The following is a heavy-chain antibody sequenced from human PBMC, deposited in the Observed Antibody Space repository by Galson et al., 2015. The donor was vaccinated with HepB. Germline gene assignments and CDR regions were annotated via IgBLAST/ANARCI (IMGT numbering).Heavy chain of an antibody. V-gene: IGHV1-46*01. Sequence: SVKVSCKASGYTLTSYYMHWVRQAPGQGLEWMGIINPSGGSTSYAQKFQGRVTMTRDTSTSTVYMELSSLRSEDTAVYYCARDQLRGVGAATFDYWGQGTLVTVSS. CDR2: INPSGGST. J-gene: IGHJ4*02. CDR1: GYTLTSYY. CDR3: ARDQLRGVGAATFDY. D-gene: IGHD1-26*01.